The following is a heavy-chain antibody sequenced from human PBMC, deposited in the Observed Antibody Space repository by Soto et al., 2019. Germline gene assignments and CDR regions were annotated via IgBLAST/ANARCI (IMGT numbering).Heavy chain of an antibody. D-gene: IGHD6-6*01. J-gene: IGHJ6*03. V-gene: IGHV4-34*01. CDR2: INHSGST. CDR3: ARGQKTRDYSSSSGAYYYYYMDV. CDR1: GGSFSGYY. Sequence: SETLSLTCAVYGGSFSGYYWSWIRQPPGKGLEWIGEINHSGSTNYNPSLKSRVTISVDTSKNQFSLKLSSVTAADTAVYYCARGQKTRDYSSSSGAYYYYYMDVWGKGTTVTVSS.